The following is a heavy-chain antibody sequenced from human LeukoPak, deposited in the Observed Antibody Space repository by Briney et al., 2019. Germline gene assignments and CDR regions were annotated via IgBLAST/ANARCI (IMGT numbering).Heavy chain of an antibody. CDR2: IYTSGST. CDR1: GRSLSSGSYY. J-gene: IGHJ5*02. V-gene: IGHV4-61*02. D-gene: IGHD2-21*01. CDR3: ARGIPGP. Sequence: SETLSLTCTVSGRSLSSGSYYWSWIRQPAGKGLEWSGRIYTSGSTNYNPSLKSRVPISVDTSKNQFSLKLSSVTAAETAVYYCARGIPGPWGQGTLVTVSS.